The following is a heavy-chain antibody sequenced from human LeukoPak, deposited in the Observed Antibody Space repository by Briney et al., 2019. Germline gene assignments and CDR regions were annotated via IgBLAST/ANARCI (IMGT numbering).Heavy chain of an antibody. CDR2: ISHSGST. CDR1: GGSFTGLY. CDR3: ARDPYYDILTGYLIRGAFDT. V-gene: IGHV4-34*01. J-gene: IGHJ3*02. Sequence: PSETLSLTCAVYGGSFTGLYWSWIRQPPGKGLEWIGEISHSGSTYYNPSLKSRVTISVDTSKNQSSLKLSSVTAADTAVYYCARDPYYDILTGYLIRGAFDTWGLGTLVTVSS. D-gene: IGHD3-9*01.